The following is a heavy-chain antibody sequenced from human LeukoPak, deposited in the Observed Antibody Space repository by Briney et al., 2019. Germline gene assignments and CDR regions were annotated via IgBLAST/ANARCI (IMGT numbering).Heavy chain of an antibody. V-gene: IGHV1-69*04. Sequence: SVKVSCKVSGGTFSSYAINWVRQAPGQGLEWMGRIIPIDAITNYTQKFQGRVTITADKSTNTAYMDLSSLRSEDTAVYYCAPAVYDFWSGYYRNWFGPWGQGTLVTVSS. CDR2: IIPIDAIT. CDR3: APAVYDFWSGYYRNWFGP. D-gene: IGHD3-3*01. CDR1: GGTFSSYA. J-gene: IGHJ5*02.